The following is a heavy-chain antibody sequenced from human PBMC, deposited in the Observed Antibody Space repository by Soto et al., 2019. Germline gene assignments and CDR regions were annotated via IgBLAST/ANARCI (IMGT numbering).Heavy chain of an antibody. CDR3: ARVYWNYEVMNWFEP. CDR2: ISSSSDDI. CDR1: GFTFSSYT. D-gene: IGHD1-7*01. V-gene: IGHV3-21*01. J-gene: IGHJ5*02. Sequence: PGGSLRLSCAAPGFTFSSYTMNWVRQAPGKGLEWVSSISSSSDDIYYADSVRGRFTISRDNAKNSMYLQMNSLRAEDTALYYCARVYWNYEVMNWFEPWGQGT.